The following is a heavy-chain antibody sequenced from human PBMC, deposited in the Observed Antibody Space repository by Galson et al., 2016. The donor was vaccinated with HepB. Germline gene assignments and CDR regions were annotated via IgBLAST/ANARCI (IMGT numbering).Heavy chain of an antibody. V-gene: IGHV5-10-1*01. CDR2: IDPSDSYS. J-gene: IGHJ4*02. CDR1: GYSFTSFW. Sequence: QSGAEVKKPGESLRISCKGSGYSFTSFWINWVRQMPGKGLEWMGRIDPSDSYSIYSPSFQGHVTMSSDKSINTAYLQWSSLKASDTAMYYFVMFHIAVAGTPTADYWGQGTLVTVSS. D-gene: IGHD6-19*01. CDR3: VMFHIAVAGTPTADY.